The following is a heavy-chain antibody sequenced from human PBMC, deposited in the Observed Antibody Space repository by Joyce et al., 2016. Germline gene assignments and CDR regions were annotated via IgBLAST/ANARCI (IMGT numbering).Heavy chain of an antibody. J-gene: IGHJ4*02. D-gene: IGHD6-6*01. CDR1: GFTFSNYG. V-gene: IGHV3-30*18. CDR2: IEQNGRVQ. Sequence: QVHLVESGGGVVQPGRSLRLSCAASGFTFSNYGMQWVRQAPGKGLEWVAVIEQNGRVQDYRDSVKGRFTISRDNSKKTLALQMNSLRGDDTAVYYCAKEGTEYASSFFDYWGQGTLVTVSS. CDR3: AKEGTEYASSFFDY.